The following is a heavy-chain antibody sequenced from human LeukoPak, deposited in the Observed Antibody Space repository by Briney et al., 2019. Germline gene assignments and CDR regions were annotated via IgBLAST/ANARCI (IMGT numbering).Heavy chain of an antibody. CDR3: ARALAVTGTGGFDP. V-gene: IGHV3-21*01. CDR1: GFTFSTHT. CDR2: ISSSSAYI. J-gene: IGHJ5*02. D-gene: IGHD6-19*01. Sequence: GGSLRLSCAGAGFTFSTHTINWVRQAPGKGLEWVSSISSSSAYIYYADSVKGRFTISRNNAKNTLYLQMNSLRAEDTAVYYCARALAVTGTGGFDPWGQGTLVTVSS.